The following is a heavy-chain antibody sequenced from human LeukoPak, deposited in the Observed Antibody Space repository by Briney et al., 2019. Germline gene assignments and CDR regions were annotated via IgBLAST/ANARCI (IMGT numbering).Heavy chain of an antibody. CDR2: IGTAGDT. CDR3: ARTTIFGVGMDV. V-gene: IGHV3-13*01. Sequence: GGSLRLSCAASGFTFSSYDMHWVRQATGKGLEWVSAIGTAGDTYYPGSVKGRFTISRENAKNSLYLQMNSLRAEDTAVYYCARTTIFGVGMDVWGQVTTVTVSS. D-gene: IGHD3-3*01. J-gene: IGHJ6*02. CDR1: GFTFSSYD.